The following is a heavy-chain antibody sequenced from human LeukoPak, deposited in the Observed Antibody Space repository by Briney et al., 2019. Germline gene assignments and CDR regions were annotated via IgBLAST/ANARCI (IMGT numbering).Heavy chain of an antibody. CDR3: ARDGLTGTTSSGKVY. V-gene: IGHV3-33*01. D-gene: IGHD1-20*01. CDR1: GFTFSSYG. Sequence: PGRSLRLSCAASGFTFSSYGMHWVRQAPGKWLEWVAVIWYDGSNKYHADSVKGRFTISRDNSKNTLYLQMNSLRAEDTAVYYCARDGLTGTTSSGKVYWGQGTLVTVSS. J-gene: IGHJ4*02. CDR2: IWYDGSNK.